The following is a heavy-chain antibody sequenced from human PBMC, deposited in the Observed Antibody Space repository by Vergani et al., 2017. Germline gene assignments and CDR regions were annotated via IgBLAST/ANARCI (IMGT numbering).Heavy chain of an antibody. CDR1: GFTFSSYS. CDR3: ASGYSWGWFDP. Sequence: EVQLVESGGGLVKPGGSLRLSCAASGFTFSSYSMNWVRQAPGKGLEWVSSISSSSSYIYYADSVKGRFTISRDNAKNTLYLQMNSLRADDTAVYYCASGYSWGWFDPWGQGTLVTVSS. J-gene: IGHJ5*02. CDR2: ISSSSSYI. D-gene: IGHD1-1*01. V-gene: IGHV3-21*01.